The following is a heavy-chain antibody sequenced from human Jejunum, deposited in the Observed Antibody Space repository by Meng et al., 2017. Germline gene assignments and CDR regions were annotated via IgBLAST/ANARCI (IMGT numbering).Heavy chain of an antibody. V-gene: IGHV3-15*01. Sequence: EVQLVEFGGGLVKPGGSLRLSCAASGFAFTNAWMSWVRQAPGKGLEWVGRIKSNKDGETADYAAPVKGRFTISRDDSKNTLYLQMSSLKTEDTAVYYCTTIYWGYWGQGTLVTVSS. J-gene: IGHJ4*02. CDR2: IKSNKDGETA. CDR3: TTIYWGY. CDR1: GFAFTNAW. D-gene: IGHD7-27*01.